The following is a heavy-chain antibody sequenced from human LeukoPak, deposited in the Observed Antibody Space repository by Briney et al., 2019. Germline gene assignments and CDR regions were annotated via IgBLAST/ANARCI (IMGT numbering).Heavy chain of an antibody. D-gene: IGHD3-22*01. Sequence: GPSVKVSCKASGYSVTGYFIHWVRQAPGQGLEWMGCIDPNSGDTKYAQKFQGRVSMPSDTSTRTAYMELSRLRSDDTAVDFCSRSGSTGYSRDYGGRGTLVSVSS. CDR2: IDPNSGDT. CDR1: GYSVTGYF. CDR3: SRSGSTGYSRDY. V-gene: IGHV1-2*02. J-gene: IGHJ4*02.